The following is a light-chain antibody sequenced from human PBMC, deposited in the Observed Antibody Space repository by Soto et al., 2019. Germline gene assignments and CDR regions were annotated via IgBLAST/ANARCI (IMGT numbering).Light chain of an antibody. CDR2: GAS. CDR1: QSVSSSY. CDR3: QQYGSSVT. J-gene: IGKJ1*01. Sequence: EIVLTQSPGTLSLSPGERATLSCRASQSVSSSYLAWYQQKPGQAPRLLIYGASSRATGIPDRFSGSESGTDFTLSISRLEPEDFAVYYCQQYGSSVTFGQGTKVDI. V-gene: IGKV3-20*01.